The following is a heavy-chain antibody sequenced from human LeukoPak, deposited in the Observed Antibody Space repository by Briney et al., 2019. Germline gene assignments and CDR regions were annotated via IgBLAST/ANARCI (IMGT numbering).Heavy chain of an antibody. J-gene: IGHJ4*02. CDR1: GGTFSSYA. V-gene: IGHV1-69*04. CDR3: ASGYSYGYFDY. D-gene: IGHD5-18*01. Sequence: ASVKVSCKASGGTFSSYAISWARQAPGQGLEWMGRIIPILGMANYAQKFQGRVTITADKSTSTAYMELSSLRSEDTAVYYCASGYSYGYFDYWGQGTLVTVSS. CDR2: IIPILGMA.